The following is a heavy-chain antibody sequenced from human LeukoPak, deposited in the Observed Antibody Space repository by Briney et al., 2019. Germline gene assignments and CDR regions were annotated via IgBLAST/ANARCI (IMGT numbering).Heavy chain of an antibody. J-gene: IGHJ4*02. V-gene: IGHV4-59*08. CDR2: IYSSGST. CDR3: ARAGGAPHGDYEFDF. Sequence: SETLSLTCTVSGGSINTYYWGWIRQPSGKGLEWIGNIYSSGSTNYNPSLKSRVTISVDTSKNQFSLKLTSVTAADAAIYYCARAGGAPHGDYEFDFWGQGILVTVSS. D-gene: IGHD4-17*01. CDR1: GGSINTYY.